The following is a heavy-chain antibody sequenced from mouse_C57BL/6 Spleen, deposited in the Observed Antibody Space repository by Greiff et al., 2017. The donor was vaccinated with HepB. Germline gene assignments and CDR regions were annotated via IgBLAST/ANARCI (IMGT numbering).Heavy chain of an antibody. V-gene: IGHV5-6*01. Sequence: EVQGVESGGDLVKPGGSLKLSCAASGFTFSSYGMSWVRQTPDKRLEWVATISSGGSYTYYPDSVKGRFTISRDNAKNTLYLQMSSLKSEDTAMYDCARQPAMGAGGAGFAYWGQGTLVTVSA. CDR1: GFTFSSYG. CDR2: ISSGGSYT. CDR3: ARQPAMGAGGAGFAY. J-gene: IGHJ3*01. D-gene: IGHD1-1*02.